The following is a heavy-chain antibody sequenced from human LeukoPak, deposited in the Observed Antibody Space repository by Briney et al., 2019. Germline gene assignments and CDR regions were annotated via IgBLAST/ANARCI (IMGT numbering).Heavy chain of an antibody. CDR2: ISAYNGNT. Sequence: ASVKVSCKASGYTFTSYGISWVRQAPGQGLEWMGWISAYNGNTNYAQKLQGRVTMTTDTSTSTAYMELRSLRSDDTAVYYCARERGYDILTGYYNWFDPWGQGTLVTVSS. D-gene: IGHD3-9*01. CDR1: GYTFTSYG. V-gene: IGHV1-18*04. J-gene: IGHJ5*02. CDR3: ARERGYDILTGYYNWFDP.